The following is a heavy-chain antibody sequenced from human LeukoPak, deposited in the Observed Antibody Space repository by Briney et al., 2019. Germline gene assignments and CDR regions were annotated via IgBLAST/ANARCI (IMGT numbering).Heavy chain of an antibody. CDR1: GGSISSYY. Sequence: SETLSLTCTVSGGSISSYYWSWIRQPPGKGLEWIGYIYYSGSTNYNPSLKSRVTISVDTSKNQFSLKLSSVTAADTAVYYCARGRLVMATIIRRRSNYYMDVWGKGTTVTVSS. CDR2: IYYSGST. D-gene: IGHD5-24*01. V-gene: IGHV4-59*01. CDR3: ARGRLVMATIIRRRSNYYMDV. J-gene: IGHJ6*03.